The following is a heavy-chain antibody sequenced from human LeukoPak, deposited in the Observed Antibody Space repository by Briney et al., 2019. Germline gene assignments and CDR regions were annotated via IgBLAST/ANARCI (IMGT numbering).Heavy chain of an antibody. CDR3: APELHYYYDSSGYYY. CDR1: GFTFSSYG. J-gene: IGHJ4*02. CDR2: IRYDGSNK. Sequence: HTGGSLRLSCAASGFTFSSYGMHWVRQAPGKGLEWVAFIRYDGSNKHYADSVKGRFTISRDNSKNTLCLQMNSLRAEDTAVYYCAPELHYYYDSSGYYYWGQGTLVTVSS. V-gene: IGHV3-30*02. D-gene: IGHD3-22*01.